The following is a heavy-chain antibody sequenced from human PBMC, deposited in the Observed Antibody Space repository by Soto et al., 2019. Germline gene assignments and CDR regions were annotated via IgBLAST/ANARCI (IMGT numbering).Heavy chain of an antibody. J-gene: IGHJ4*02. Sequence: GGSLRLSCAASGFTFSSHAMSWVRQAPGKGLEWVSAINNRGGSTYYADSVKGRFTISRDNSKNTLYLQMNSLRAEDTAVYYCAKGHNHTYYYDISGYCYERYPFDCWGQGTLVPVSS. V-gene: IGHV3-23*01. D-gene: IGHD3-22*01. CDR2: INNRGGST. CDR3: AKGHNHTYYYDISGYCYERYPFDC. CDR1: GFTFSSHA.